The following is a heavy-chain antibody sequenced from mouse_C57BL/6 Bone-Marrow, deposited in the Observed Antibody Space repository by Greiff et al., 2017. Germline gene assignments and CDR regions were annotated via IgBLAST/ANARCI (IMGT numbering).Heavy chain of an antibody. D-gene: IGHD1-1*01. J-gene: IGHJ2*01. CDR3: ARGYYGSSADY. V-gene: IGHV7-1*01. CDR1: GFTFSDFY. CDR2: SRNKANDYTT. Sequence: EVKLVESGGGLVQPGRSLRLSCATSGFTFSDFYMEWVRQAPGKGLEWIAASRNKANDYTTEYSASVKGRFIVSRDTSQSILYLQMNALRAEDTAIYYCARGYYGSSADYWGQGTTLTVSS.